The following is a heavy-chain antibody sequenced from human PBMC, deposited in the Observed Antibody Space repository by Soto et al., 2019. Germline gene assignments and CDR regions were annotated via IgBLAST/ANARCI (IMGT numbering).Heavy chain of an antibody. CDR3: AKEYASITIFGVADDAFDF. D-gene: IGHD3-3*01. CDR2: ISGSGGST. CDR1: GFTFSSYA. V-gene: IGHV3-23*01. J-gene: IGHJ3*01. Sequence: QPGGSLRLSCAASGFTFSSYAMSWVRQAPGKGLEWVSAISGSGGSTYYADSVKGRFTISRDNSKNTLYLQMNSLRAEDTAVYYCAKEYASITIFGVADDAFDFWGQGTMVTVSS.